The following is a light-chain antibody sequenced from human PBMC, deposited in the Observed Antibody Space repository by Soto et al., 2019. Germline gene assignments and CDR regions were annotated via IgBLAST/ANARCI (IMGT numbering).Light chain of an antibody. J-gene: IGKJ4*01. V-gene: IGKV3-20*01. CDR2: GTS. Sequence: EIVLTQSPGALSLSPGESATLSCTASQSVSSGHLAWYQQKPGQAPRLLMSGTSRRATGIPDRFSVSGSGTDFTLTIRRLEPEDFAVYYCQRYGSSVTFGGGTKLEIK. CDR1: QSVSSGH. CDR3: QRYGSSVT.